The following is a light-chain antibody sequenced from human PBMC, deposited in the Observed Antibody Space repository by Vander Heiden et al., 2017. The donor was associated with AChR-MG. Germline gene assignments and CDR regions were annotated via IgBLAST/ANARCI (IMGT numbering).Light chain of an antibody. CDR2: ADI. Sequence: QSELTQPPSASGTPGQRVTISCSGDSSTIQSHTVNWYQQLPGMAPRLVIYADIFRPSGVPDRFSGSKSGTSASLAISGLQSEDEADYYCATWDDSLNAWVFGGGTKVTVL. J-gene: IGLJ3*02. CDR3: ATWDDSLNAWV. CDR1: SSTIQSHT. V-gene: IGLV1-44*01.